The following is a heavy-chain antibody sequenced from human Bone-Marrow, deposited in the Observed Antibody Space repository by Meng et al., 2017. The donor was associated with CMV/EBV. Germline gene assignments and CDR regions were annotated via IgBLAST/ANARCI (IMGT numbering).Heavy chain of an antibody. CDR3: TRRPLGSTRPFDY. CDR2: INPNNGDT. D-gene: IGHD1-26*01. V-gene: IGHV1-2*06. J-gene: IGHJ4*02. CDR1: GYHFYGFY. Sequence: ASVKVSCKTSGYHFYGFYIHWVRRAPGQGLEWMGRINPNNGDTKYAQRFEGRVSMTTDTSITTVYMELSSLRSDDTAFYYCTRRPLGSTRPFDYWGQGTLVTGSS.